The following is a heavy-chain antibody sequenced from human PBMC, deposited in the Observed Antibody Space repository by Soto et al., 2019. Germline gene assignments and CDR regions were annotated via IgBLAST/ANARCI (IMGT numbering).Heavy chain of an antibody. D-gene: IGHD2-2*02. CDR3: ARGYCCGTSCNRDWFDP. V-gene: IGHV4-4*07. CDR2: IYISGSS. J-gene: IGHJ5*02. Sequence: PSETLSLTCTVSGGSISSYYWSWIRQPAGKGLEWIGHIYISGSSNYNPSLKSRVTMSIDTSKNQFSLNLSSVTAADTAVYYCARGYCCGTSCNRDWFDPWGQGNPVTVSA. CDR1: GGSISSYY.